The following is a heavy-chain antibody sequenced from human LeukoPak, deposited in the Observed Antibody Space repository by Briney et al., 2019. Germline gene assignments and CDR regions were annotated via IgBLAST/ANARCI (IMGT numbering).Heavy chain of an antibody. CDR2: ISGSGGSS. D-gene: IGHD3-3*01. CDR1: GFIFSTYA. Sequence: GGSLRLSCAASGFIFSTYAVNWVRQAPGKGLEWVSTISGSGGSSYYADSVKGRFTISRDNSKNTLYLQMNSLRAEDTAVYYCAKADYDFWSGRPGGYFDYWGQGTLVTVSS. V-gene: IGHV3-23*01. CDR3: AKADYDFWSGRPGGYFDY. J-gene: IGHJ4*02.